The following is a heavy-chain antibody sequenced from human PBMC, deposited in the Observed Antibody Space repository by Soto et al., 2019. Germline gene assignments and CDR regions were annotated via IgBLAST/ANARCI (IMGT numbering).Heavy chain of an antibody. CDR3: ARASDTYDSSGYYSGAFDI. Sequence: PGGSLRLSCAASGFTFSSYSMNWVRQAPGKGLEWVSSISSSSSYIYYADSVKGRFTISRDNAKNSLYLQMNSLRAEDTAVYYCARASDTYDSSGYYSGAFDIWGQGTMVTVSS. CDR2: ISSSSSYI. D-gene: IGHD3-22*01. CDR1: GFTFSSYS. J-gene: IGHJ3*02. V-gene: IGHV3-21*01.